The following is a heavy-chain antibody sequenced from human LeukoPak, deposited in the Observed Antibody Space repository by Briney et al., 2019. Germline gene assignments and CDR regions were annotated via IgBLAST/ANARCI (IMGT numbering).Heavy chain of an antibody. CDR2: ISRSGSTK. J-gene: IGHJ6*03. CDR3: ARVLRYCSGGNCYSGGLGYMDV. D-gene: IGHD2-15*01. CDR1: GFTFSDYN. V-gene: IGHV3-11*01. Sequence: GRSLRLSCAASGFTFSDYNMRWIRQAPRKGLEWVSSISRSGSTKYYADSVKGRFTISRDNAKNSLFLQMNSLRAEDTAVYYCARVLRYCSGGNCYSGGLGYMDVWGKGTTVTISS.